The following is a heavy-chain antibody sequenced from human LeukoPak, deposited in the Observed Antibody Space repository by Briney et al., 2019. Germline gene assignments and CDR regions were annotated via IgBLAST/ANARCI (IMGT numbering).Heavy chain of an antibody. CDR2: VHSSGST. D-gene: IGHD3-9*01. CDR1: GGSISSFF. CDR3: ARLAPGNYDILTGDPKVVFDY. J-gene: IGHJ4*02. Sequence: SETLSLTCTVSGGSISSFFWSWIRQPPGKGLEWIGYVHSSGSTKYNPSLKSRLIISVDMSKNKFSLKLRSVIVADTAVYYCARLAPGNYDILTGDPKVVFDYWGQGALVTVSS. V-gene: IGHV4-59*01.